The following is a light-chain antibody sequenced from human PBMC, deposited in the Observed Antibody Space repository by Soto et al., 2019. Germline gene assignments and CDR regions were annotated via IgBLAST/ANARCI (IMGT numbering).Light chain of an antibody. Sequence: QSVLTQPPSVSGTLEQGVTISCSGSTSNIGENTVGWFQQLPGTAPKVLIYVTDKRPSGVPDRFSGSKSGTSAYLAISGLQSEDEADYYCAAWDGSLNGHVFGTGTKLTVL. CDR3: AAWDGSLNGHV. V-gene: IGLV1-44*01. CDR1: TSNIGENT. CDR2: VTD. J-gene: IGLJ1*01.